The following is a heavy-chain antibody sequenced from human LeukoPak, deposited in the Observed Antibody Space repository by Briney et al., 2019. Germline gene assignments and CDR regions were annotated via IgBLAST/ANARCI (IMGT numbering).Heavy chain of an antibody. CDR3: AKESPYRAPTRTYYFDY. D-gene: IGHD1-14*01. J-gene: IGHJ4*02. CDR1: GFTFSSYA. V-gene: IGHV3-23*01. Sequence: GGSLRLSCAASGFTFSSYAMSWVRQAPGKGLEWVSAISGSGGSTYYADSVKGRFTISRDNSRNTVFLQMNSLRAEDTALYYCAKESPYRAPTRTYYFDYWGQGTLVTVSS. CDR2: ISGSGGST.